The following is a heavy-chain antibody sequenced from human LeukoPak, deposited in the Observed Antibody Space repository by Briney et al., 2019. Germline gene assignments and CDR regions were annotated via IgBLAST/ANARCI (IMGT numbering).Heavy chain of an antibody. CDR3: ARTAYCGDGCYYYFDY. D-gene: IGHD2-21*02. Sequence: GGSLRLSCAASGFTFSSYAMSWVRQAPGKGLEWVSAISGSGGSTYYADSVKGRFTISRDNSKNTLYLQMNTLRAEDTAVYFCARTAYCGDGCYYYFDYWGQGTLVTVSS. CDR2: ISGSGGST. V-gene: IGHV3-23*01. CDR1: GFTFSSYA. J-gene: IGHJ4*02.